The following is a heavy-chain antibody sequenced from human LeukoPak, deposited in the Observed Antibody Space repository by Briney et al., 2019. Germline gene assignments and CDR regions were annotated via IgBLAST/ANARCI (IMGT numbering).Heavy chain of an antibody. CDR1: GYSFSKYW. Sequence: GESLKISCKGSGYSFSKYWITRVRQTPGEGLEWMGIIYPGDSDTRYSPSFQGQVTISVDKSISTAYLQWSSLKASDTAMYYCARHPPSYFDSSGFPFDYWGQGTLVTVSS. CDR2: IYPGDSDT. J-gene: IGHJ4*02. CDR3: ARHPPSYFDSSGFPFDY. V-gene: IGHV5-51*01. D-gene: IGHD3-22*01.